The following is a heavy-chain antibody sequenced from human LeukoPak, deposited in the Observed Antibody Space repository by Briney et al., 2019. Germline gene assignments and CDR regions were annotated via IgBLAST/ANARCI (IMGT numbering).Heavy chain of an antibody. D-gene: IGHD3-22*01. V-gene: IGHV3-30*02. J-gene: IGHJ4*02. CDR2: IRYDGSSK. Sequence: PGGSLRLSCAASGFTFSSYGMHWVRQAPGEGLEWVAFIRYDGSSKYYADSVKGRFTVSRDYSKNTLYLQMNSLRAEDTAVYYCAKESESYDSSGSTFDYWGRGTLVTVSS. CDR3: AKESESYDSSGSTFDY. CDR1: GFTFSSYG.